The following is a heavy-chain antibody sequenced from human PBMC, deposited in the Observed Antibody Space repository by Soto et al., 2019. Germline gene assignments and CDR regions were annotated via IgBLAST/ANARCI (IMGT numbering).Heavy chain of an antibody. Sequence: EVQLVESGGGLVQPGGSLRLSCAGSGFTLSDHSIDWVRQAPGKGLEWVGRSRDKAQGYSITYAASVKGRFTTSRDEPKNSVYLQMNSLKTEDTAVYYCVRATYFSDSSGYTRCLDYWGQGTLVTVSS. CDR3: VRATYFSDSSGYTRCLDY. D-gene: IGHD3-22*01. CDR2: SRDKAQGYSI. J-gene: IGHJ4*02. CDR1: GFTLSDHS. V-gene: IGHV3-72*01.